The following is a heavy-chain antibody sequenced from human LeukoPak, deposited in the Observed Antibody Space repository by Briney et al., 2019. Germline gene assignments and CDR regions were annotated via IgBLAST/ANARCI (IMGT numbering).Heavy chain of an antibody. CDR2: TSSSGTYM. CDR1: GFTFSSYS. Sequence: PGRSLRLSCAASGFTFSSYSMNWVRQAPGKGLEWVSSTSSSGTYMFYADSVKGRCTISRDNAKNSLYLQINSLRADDTAVYYCARVDYADYAPNFDYWGQGTLVTVSS. J-gene: IGHJ4*02. D-gene: IGHD4-17*01. CDR3: ARVDYADYAPNFDY. V-gene: IGHV3-21*01.